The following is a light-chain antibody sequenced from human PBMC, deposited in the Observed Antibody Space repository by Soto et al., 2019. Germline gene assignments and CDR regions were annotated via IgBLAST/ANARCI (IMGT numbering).Light chain of an antibody. V-gene: IGLV1-47*01. CDR3: AAWDDSLSVV. CDR2: RND. CDR1: NSNIGSSY. Sequence: QSALTQPPSASGTPGQRVTISCSGSNSNIGSSYVDWYQHLPGTAPKLLIYRNDHRPSGVPDRFSGSKSGTSASLAISGLRSEDEAEYYCAAWDDSLSVVFGGGTKLTVL. J-gene: IGLJ3*02.